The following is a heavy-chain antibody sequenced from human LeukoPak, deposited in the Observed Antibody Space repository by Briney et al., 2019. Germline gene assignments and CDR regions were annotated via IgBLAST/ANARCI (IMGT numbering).Heavy chain of an antibody. CDR1: GGSISTYS. Sequence: SETLSLTCTVSGGSISTYSWNWIRQPAGKGLEWIGYIHYSGSTKYKSSLKSRVTISVDTSKNQFSLKLNSVTAADTAVYYCARGKEVITMLRGLKPGYYFDYWGQGTLVTVSS. J-gene: IGHJ4*02. CDR3: ARGKEVITMLRGLKPGYYFDY. V-gene: IGHV4-59*01. D-gene: IGHD3-10*01. CDR2: IHYSGST.